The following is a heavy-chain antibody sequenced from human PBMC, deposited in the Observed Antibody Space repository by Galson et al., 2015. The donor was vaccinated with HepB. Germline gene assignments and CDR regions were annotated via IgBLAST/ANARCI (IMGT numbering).Heavy chain of an antibody. J-gene: IGHJ6*03. CDR1: GYTFTGYY. V-gene: IGHV1-2*02. CDR2: INPNSGGT. CDR3: ARGGIAARRNYYYYMDV. D-gene: IGHD6-6*01. Sequence: SVKVSCKASGYTFTGYYMHWVRQAPGQGLEWMGWINPNSGGTNYAQKFQGRVTMTRDTSISTAYMELSRLRSDDTAVYYCARGGIAARRNYYYYMDVWGKGTTVTVSS.